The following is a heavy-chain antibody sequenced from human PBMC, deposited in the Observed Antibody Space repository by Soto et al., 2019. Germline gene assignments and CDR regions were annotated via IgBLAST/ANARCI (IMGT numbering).Heavy chain of an antibody. D-gene: IGHD3-9*01. CDR1: GFTFSSYA. CDR2: ISGSGGST. CDR3: AKHYDILTGYYSVLWYYYYYGMDV. Sequence: GGSLRLSCAASGFTFSSYAMSWVRQATGKGLEWVSAISGSGGSTYYAGSGKGRFTISRDNFKNTLFLQMNSLRAEDTAVYYCAKHYDILTGYYSVLWYYYYYGMDVWGQGTTVTVSS. V-gene: IGHV3-23*01. J-gene: IGHJ6*02.